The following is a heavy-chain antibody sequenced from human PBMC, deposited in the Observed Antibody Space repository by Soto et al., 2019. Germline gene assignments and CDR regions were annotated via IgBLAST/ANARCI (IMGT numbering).Heavy chain of an antibody. CDR3: ARWSSGSYYAFDI. V-gene: IGHV4-34*01. D-gene: IGHD1-26*01. J-gene: IGHJ3*02. Sequence: SETLSLTCAVYGGSFSGYYWSWIRQPPGKGLGWIGEINHSGSTNYNPSLKSRVTISVDTSKNQFSLKLSSVTAADTAVYYCARWSSGSYYAFDIWGQGTMVTVSS. CDR1: GGSFSGYY. CDR2: INHSGST.